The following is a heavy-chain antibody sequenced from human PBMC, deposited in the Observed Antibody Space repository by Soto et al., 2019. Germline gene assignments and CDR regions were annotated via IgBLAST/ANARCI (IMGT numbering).Heavy chain of an antibody. CDR3: VGALTYEVPYYYYGMDV. V-gene: IGHV3-7*01. CDR1: GFSFSTYL. CDR2: IKQGGNEQ. J-gene: IGHJ6*02. D-gene: IGHD3-16*01. Sequence: PGGSLRLSCAASGFSFSTYLMSWVRQAPGKGLEWVANIKQGGNEQFYVDSVKGRFTISRDNDKKSLYLRMDSLRVEDTAVYYCVGALTYEVPYYYYGMDVWGRGTTVTVSS.